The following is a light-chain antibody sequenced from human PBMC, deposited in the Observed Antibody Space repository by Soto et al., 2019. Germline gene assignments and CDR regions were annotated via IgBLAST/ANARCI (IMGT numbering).Light chain of an antibody. CDR1: SSNIGSNT. V-gene: IGLV1-44*01. J-gene: IGLJ1*01. Sequence: QLVLTQPLSASASPGQRVTISCSGGSSNIGSNTVAWYQHLPGTAPPRLIFTAGQRPSGVPGRLSGSKSGTSASLAISGLQSEDEGDYYCSAWDNSLNGYVFGPGTKLTVL. CDR2: TAG. CDR3: SAWDNSLNGYV.